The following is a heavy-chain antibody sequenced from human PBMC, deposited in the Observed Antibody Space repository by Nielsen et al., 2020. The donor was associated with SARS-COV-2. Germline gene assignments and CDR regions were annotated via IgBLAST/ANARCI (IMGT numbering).Heavy chain of an antibody. V-gene: IGHV1-2*02. CDR2: INPNSGGT. Sequence: WVRQAPGQGLAWMGWINPNSGGTNYAQKFQGRVTMTRDTSISTAYMELSRLRSDDTAVYYCARVEGGAAPSRGQRYYYYYGMDVWGQGTTVTVSS. D-gene: IGHD6-6*01. J-gene: IGHJ6*02. CDR3: ARVEGGAAPSRGQRYYYYYGMDV.